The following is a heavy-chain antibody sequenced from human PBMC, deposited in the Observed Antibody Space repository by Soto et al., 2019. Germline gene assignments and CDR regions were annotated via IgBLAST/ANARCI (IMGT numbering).Heavy chain of an antibody. J-gene: IGHJ6*01. CDR2: IIPILGTA. D-gene: IGHD3-10*01. Sequence: QVQLVQSGAEVKKPGSSVKVSCKASGGTFSSYAISWVRQAPGQGLEWMGGIIPILGTANYAQKFQGRVTITADESTSTAYMELSSLRSEDTAVYYCARLRPRHYYGSGSYYRLFGPHYGMDVW. CDR1: GGTFSSYA. CDR3: ARLRPRHYYGSGSYYRLFGPHYGMDV. V-gene: IGHV1-69*01.